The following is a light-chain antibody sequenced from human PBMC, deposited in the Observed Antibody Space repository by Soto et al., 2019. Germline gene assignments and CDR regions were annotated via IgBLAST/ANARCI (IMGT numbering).Light chain of an antibody. J-gene: IGKJ1*01. V-gene: IGKV3-20*01. Sequence: EIELTQSPGTLALSPGERATLFCRASQSVSRNYLAWYQQKPGQAPRLLIYGASSRAAGIPDRFSGSGSGTDFTLTISRLEPEDFAVYYCQEYGSSRTFGRGTKVEIK. CDR3: QEYGSSRT. CDR1: QSVSRNY. CDR2: GAS.